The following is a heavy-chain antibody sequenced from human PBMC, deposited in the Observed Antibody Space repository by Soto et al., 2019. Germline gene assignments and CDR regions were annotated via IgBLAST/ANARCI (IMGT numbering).Heavy chain of an antibody. V-gene: IGHV3-21*01. CDR1: TFTINTYS. CDR2: ITSGSSFI. Sequence: GGSLRLSCVASTFTINTYSLNWVRQAPGKGLEWVSSITSGSSFIYYADSVKGRFTISRDNSKNTLYLQMNSLRAEDTAIYYCAKENWNYVGSFGYWGQGTLVTVSS. D-gene: IGHD1-7*01. J-gene: IGHJ4*02. CDR3: AKENWNYVGSFGY.